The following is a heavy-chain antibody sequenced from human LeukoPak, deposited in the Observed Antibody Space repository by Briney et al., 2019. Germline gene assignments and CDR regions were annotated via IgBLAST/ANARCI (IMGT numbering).Heavy chain of an antibody. CDR1: GFTFNIYA. V-gene: IGHV3-23*01. CDR3: AKDAAMTTIYYFDY. J-gene: IGHJ4*02. CDR2: ITGSGDVT. Sequence: GGSLRLSCAASGFTFNIYAMSWVRQAPGKGLEWVSAITGSGDVTYYADSVKGRFIVSRDNSKNTLSLQMNSLRNEDTAVYYCAKDAAMTTIYYFDYWGQGTLVTVSS. D-gene: IGHD2-21*02.